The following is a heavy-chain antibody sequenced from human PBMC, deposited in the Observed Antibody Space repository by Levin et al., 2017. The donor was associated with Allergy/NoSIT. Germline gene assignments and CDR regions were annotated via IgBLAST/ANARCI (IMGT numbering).Heavy chain of an antibody. D-gene: IGHD3-10*01. V-gene: IGHV2-5*02. CDR1: GFSLTTSGEG. CDR2: IYWDDAK. J-gene: IGHJ4*02. CDR3: AHLLDGYSVTAGSYRYFDY. Sequence: ESGPTLVKPTQTLTLTCSFSGFSLTTSGEGVGWIRQPPGKALEWLALIYWDDAKRYSPSLKTRLTVTKDTSKNQVVLMMTNMEPVHSAPYYRAHLLDGYSVTAGSYRYFDYWGQGALVTVSS.